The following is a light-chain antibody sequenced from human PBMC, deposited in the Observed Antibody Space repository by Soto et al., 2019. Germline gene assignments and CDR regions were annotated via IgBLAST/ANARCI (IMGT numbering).Light chain of an antibody. J-gene: IGLJ1*01. CDR3: SSYTSSSAYV. CDR2: DVS. CDR1: SSDVGGYNY. Sequence: ALTQPASVSGSPGQSITISCTGTSSDVGGYNYVSWYQQHPGKAPKPMIYDVSNRPSGVSNRFSGSKSGNTASLTISGLQAEDEADYYCSSYTSSSAYVFGTGTKVTV. V-gene: IGLV2-14*01.